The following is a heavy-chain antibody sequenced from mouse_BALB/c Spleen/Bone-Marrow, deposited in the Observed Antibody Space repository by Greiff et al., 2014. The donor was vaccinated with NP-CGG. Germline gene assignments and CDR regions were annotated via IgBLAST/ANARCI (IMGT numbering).Heavy chain of an antibody. CDR3: ARFGRYYFDY. V-gene: IGHV1-54*01. J-gene: IGHJ2*01. Sequence: VQLVESGAELVRPGTAVNVSCKASGYAFTNYLIEWVKQRPGQGLEWIGVINPGSGGANYNEKFKGKATLTADKSSSTAHMQLSSLTSDDSAVYFCARFGRYYFDYWGQGTTLTVSS. CDR2: INPGSGGA. CDR1: GYAFTNYL.